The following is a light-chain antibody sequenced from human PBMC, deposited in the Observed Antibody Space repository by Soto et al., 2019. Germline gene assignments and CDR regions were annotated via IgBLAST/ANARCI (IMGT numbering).Light chain of an antibody. CDR3: QQYTNWPPMT. CDR1: QNINTN. Sequence: VMTQSPATLSASPGERVTLSCSGSQNINTNLVWYQQKAGQAPRLLIYGASTRATGIPARFSGSGSGTDFTLTISSLQSEDFAVYYCQQYTNWPPMTFGQGTKVDIK. V-gene: IGKV3-15*01. J-gene: IGKJ1*01. CDR2: GAS.